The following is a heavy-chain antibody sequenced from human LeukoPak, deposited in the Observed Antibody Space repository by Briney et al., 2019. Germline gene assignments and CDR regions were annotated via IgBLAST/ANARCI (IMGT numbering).Heavy chain of an antibody. CDR2: INPNSGGT. J-gene: IGHJ4*02. CDR1: LYTFTAYY. CDR3: ARDKTLGKLSFDY. Sequence: ASARVSSMPSLYTFTAYYMHSVRETPGEGVECMGRINPNSGGTNYAQKFQGRVTMTRDTSISTAYMELSRLRSDDTAVYYCARDKTLGKLSFDYWGQGTLVTVSS. V-gene: IGHV1-2*06. D-gene: IGHD3-16*02.